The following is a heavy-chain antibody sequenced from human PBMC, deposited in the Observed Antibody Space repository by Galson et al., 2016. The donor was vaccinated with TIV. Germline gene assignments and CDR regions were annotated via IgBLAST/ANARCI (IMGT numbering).Heavy chain of an antibody. V-gene: IGHV3-30-3*01. CDR3: TRDGRGNWKYVDYFDY. CDR1: GFTFSSYT. Sequence: SLRLSCAASGFTFSSYTFHWVRQTPGKGLEWVAIISHDGNNKDVADSVQGRFTISRDSSKNTVYLQMNNLRPEDTALYFCTRDGRGNWKYVDYFDYWGQGPLVTVSS. D-gene: IGHD1-7*01. J-gene: IGHJ4*02. CDR2: ISHDGNNK.